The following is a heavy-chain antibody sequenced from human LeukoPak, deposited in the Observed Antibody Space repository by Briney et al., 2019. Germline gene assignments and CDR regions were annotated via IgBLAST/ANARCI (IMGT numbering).Heavy chain of an antibody. J-gene: IGHJ4*02. CDR3: AREDGAAAGYFDF. CDR2: ISTSGSTI. Sequence: PGGSLRLSCAASGFTFSSYEMNWVRQAPGKGLEWVSCISTSGSTIYYADSVKGRFTISRDNAKNTLYLQMNSLRAEDTAVYYCAREDGAAAGYFDFWGQGTLVTVSS. D-gene: IGHD6-13*01. V-gene: IGHV3-48*03. CDR1: GFTFSSYE.